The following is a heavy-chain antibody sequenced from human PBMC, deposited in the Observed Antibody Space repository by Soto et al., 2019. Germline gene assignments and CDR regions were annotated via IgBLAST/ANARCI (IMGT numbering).Heavy chain of an antibody. CDR3: ATTADYYDSSGYLRSPYYYGMDV. CDR2: IIPIFGTA. V-gene: IGHV1-69*13. Sequence: SVKVSCKASGGTFSSYAISWVRQAPGQGLEWMGGIIPIFGTANYAQKFQGRVTITADESTSTAYMELSSLRSEDTAVYYCATTADYYDSSGYLRSPYYYGMDVWGQGTTVTVSS. D-gene: IGHD3-22*01. J-gene: IGHJ6*02. CDR1: GGTFSSYA.